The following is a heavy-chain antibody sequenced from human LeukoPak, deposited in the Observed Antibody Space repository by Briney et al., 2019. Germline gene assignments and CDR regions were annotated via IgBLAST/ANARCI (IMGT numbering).Heavy chain of an antibody. J-gene: IGHJ6*03. CDR2: INASGGST. CDR1: GYTFTMYY. CDR3: ARVAAEVVGVPGAIGFGWLRRDYYYMDV. D-gene: IGHD2-2*02. V-gene: IGHV1-46*01. Sequence: ALVTVSFKASGYTFTMYYMHWVGQAPGEGREGMGVINASGGSTSYTQKFEGRDTINRDIEKSKVYMELRRVRCGDRAVYYCARVAAEVVGVPGAIGFGWLRRDYYYMDVWGKGTTVTVSS.